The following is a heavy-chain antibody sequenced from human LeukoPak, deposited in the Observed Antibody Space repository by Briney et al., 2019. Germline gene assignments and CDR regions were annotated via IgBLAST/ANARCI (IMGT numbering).Heavy chain of an antibody. J-gene: IGHJ4*02. Sequence: GGSLRLSCAASGFTFSSYSMNWVRQAPGKGLEWVSSISSSSSYIYYADSVKGRFTISRDNAKNSLYLQMNSLRAEDTAVYYCASPMVRGVMVDYWGQGTLVTVSS. D-gene: IGHD3-10*01. CDR2: ISSSSSYI. V-gene: IGHV3-21*01. CDR3: ASPMVRGVMVDY. CDR1: GFTFSSYS.